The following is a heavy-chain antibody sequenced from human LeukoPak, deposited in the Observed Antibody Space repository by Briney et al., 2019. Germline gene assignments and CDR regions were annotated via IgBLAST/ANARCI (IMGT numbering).Heavy chain of an antibody. D-gene: IGHD6-19*01. CDR3: ARGLRYSSGWYYFDY. CDR2: IYSGGTT. CDR1: GFTFSSYS. Sequence: GGSLRLSCAASGFTFSSYSMNWVRQAPGKGLEWVSVIYSGGTTYYADSVKGRFTISRDNSKNTLYLQVNSLRAEDTAVYYCARGLRYSSGWYYFDYWGQGTLVTVSS. J-gene: IGHJ4*02. V-gene: IGHV3-53*05.